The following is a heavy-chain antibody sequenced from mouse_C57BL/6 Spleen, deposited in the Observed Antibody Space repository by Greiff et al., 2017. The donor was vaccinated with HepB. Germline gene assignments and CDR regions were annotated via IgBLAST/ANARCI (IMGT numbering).Heavy chain of an antibody. D-gene: IGHD2-4*01. Sequence: QVQLQQSGAELVRPGASVTLSCKASGYTFTDYEMHWVKQTPVHGLEWIGAIDPETGGTAYNQKFKGKAILTADKSSSTAYMELRSLTSEDSAVYYCTRSTMITTRDYFDYWGQGTTLTVSS. CDR3: TRSTMITTRDYFDY. V-gene: IGHV1-15*01. CDR1: GYTFTDYE. CDR2: IDPETGGT. J-gene: IGHJ2*01.